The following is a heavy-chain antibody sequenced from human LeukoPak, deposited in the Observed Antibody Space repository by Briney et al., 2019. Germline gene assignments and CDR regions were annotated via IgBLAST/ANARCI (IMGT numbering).Heavy chain of an antibody. CDR2: ISLSTSGK. J-gene: IGHJ3*02. D-gene: IGHD3-16*01. CDR1: GLTFSDYD. V-gene: IGHV3-23*01. Sequence: PGGSLRLSCAASGLTFSDYDMSWVRQAPGKGLEWVSSISLSTSGKTYADSVKGRFTISTDKAKNTLYLQMDSLRAEDTAIYYCAKALTRWAFDMWGQGTMVTVSS. CDR3: AKALTRWAFDM.